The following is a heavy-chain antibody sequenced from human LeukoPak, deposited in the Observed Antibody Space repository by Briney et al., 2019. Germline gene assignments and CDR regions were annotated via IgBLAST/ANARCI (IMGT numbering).Heavy chain of an antibody. CDR3: ARDISSVVKTFDAFDI. Sequence: PSETLSLTCTVSGGSISSGGYYWSWIRQPPGKGLEWIGYIYHSGSTYYNPSLKSRVTISVDRSKNQFSLKLSSVTAADTAVYYCARDISSVVKTFDAFDIWGQGTMVTVSS. V-gene: IGHV4-30-2*01. CDR2: IYHSGST. D-gene: IGHD4-23*01. J-gene: IGHJ3*02. CDR1: GGSISSGGYY.